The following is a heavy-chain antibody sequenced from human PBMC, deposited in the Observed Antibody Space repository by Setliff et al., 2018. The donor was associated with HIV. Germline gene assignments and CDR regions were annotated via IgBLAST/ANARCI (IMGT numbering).Heavy chain of an antibody. CDR2: IIPIFGTA. V-gene: IGHV1-69*06. J-gene: IGHJ6*02. Sequence: SVKVSCKASGGTFSSYAISWVRQAPGQGLEWMGGIIPIFGTANYAQKFQGRVTITADKSTSTAYMELSSLGSEDTAVYYCARPQWELGVDYYGMDVWGQGTTVTVSS. CDR3: ARPQWELGVDYYGMDV. CDR1: GGTFSSYA. D-gene: IGHD1-26*01.